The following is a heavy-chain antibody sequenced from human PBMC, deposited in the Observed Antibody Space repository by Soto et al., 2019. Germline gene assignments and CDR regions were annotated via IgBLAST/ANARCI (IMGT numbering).Heavy chain of an antibody. D-gene: IGHD3-9*01. Sequence: PSETLSLTCTVSNASISTISSYYWTWVRQPPGKGLEWIGYVYYSGSTNFNPSLKSRVGTSIDTSKNKFSLELKSVTAADPATYYCVRDYLLTGFDTWGQGPMVTVSS. CDR3: VRDYLLTGFDT. CDR1: NASISTISSYY. V-gene: IGHV4-61*01. J-gene: IGHJ5*02. CDR2: VYYSGST.